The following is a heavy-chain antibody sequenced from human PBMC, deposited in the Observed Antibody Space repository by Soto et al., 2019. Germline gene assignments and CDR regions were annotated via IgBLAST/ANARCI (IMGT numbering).Heavy chain of an antibody. CDR3: TRGPVFDILTGFAWLDP. D-gene: IGHD3-9*01. CDR1: GFTFGDYS. J-gene: IGHJ5*02. V-gene: IGHV3-49*03. Sequence: PGGSVRLSCTASGFTFGDYSMSWFRQAPGKGLEWVGFIRSKAYGGTTEYAASVKGRFTISRDDSKSIPYLQMNSLKTEDTAVYYCTRGPVFDILTGFAWLDPWGQGTMVTVSS. CDR2: IRSKAYGGTT.